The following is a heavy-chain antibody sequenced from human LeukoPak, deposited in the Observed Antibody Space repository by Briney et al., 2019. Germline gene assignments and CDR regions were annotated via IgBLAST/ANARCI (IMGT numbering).Heavy chain of an antibody. CDR1: GFTFTNYR. CDR3: ARENGDYADAFDI. D-gene: IGHD4-17*01. J-gene: IGHJ3*02. V-gene: IGHV3-21*01. CDR2: ISSTSGYI. Sequence: GGSLRLSCAASGFTFTNYRLTWVRQAPGKGLEWVSSISSTSGYIFYADSVQGRFTISRDNAKSSLYLQMNSLRAEDTAVYYCARENGDYADAFDIWGQGTMVTVSS.